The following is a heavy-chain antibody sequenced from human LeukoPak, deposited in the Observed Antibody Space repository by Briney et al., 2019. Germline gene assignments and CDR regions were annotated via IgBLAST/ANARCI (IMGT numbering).Heavy chain of an antibody. CDR3: ARPSGIAAAGTFDY. CDR2: IYYSGST. V-gene: IGHV4-59*08. CDR1: GGSISSYY. J-gene: IGHJ4*02. Sequence: SETLSLTCTVSGGSISSYYWSWIRQPPGKGLEWIGYIYYSGSTNYNPSLKSRVTISVDTSKNQFSLKLSSVTAADTAVYYCARPSGIAAAGTFDYWGQGTLVTVSS. D-gene: IGHD6-13*01.